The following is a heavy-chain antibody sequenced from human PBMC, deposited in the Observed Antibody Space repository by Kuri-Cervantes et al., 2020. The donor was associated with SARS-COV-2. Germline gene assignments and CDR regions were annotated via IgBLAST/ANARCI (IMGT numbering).Heavy chain of an antibody. D-gene: IGHD3-22*01. Sequence: AALKVSCKTSGYTITAYYMHWVRQAPGQGLEWMGWINPNSGGTNNEQKFQGWVTMTRDTSISTVYMEMCRLRSDDTAVYSCARSTPFRRLAVISQGGAFDIWGQGTMVTVSS. CDR1: GYTITAYY. J-gene: IGHJ3*02. CDR3: ARSTPFRRLAVISQGGAFDI. CDR2: INPNSGGT. V-gene: IGHV1-2*04.